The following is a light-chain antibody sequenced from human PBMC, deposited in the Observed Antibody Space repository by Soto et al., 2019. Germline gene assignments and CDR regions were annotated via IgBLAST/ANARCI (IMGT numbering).Light chain of an antibody. CDR3: QQYGSSLMYT. Sequence: EIVLTQSPGTLSLSPGERATLSCRASQSGSSSYLAWYQQKPGQPPRLLIYGASSRATGIPDRFSDSGSGTDFTLTISRLEPEDFAVYYCQQYGSSLMYTFGQGTKLEIK. CDR1: QSGSSSY. CDR2: GAS. V-gene: IGKV3-20*01. J-gene: IGKJ2*01.